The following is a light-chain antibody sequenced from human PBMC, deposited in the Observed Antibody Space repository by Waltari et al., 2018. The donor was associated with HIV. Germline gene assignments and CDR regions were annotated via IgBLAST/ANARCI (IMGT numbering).Light chain of an antibody. Sequence: ESVLTQSPGPLSLSTGERATLSCRASQSVSSSYLAWYQQKPGQAPRLLIYGASSRGTGSPDRFSVSGSGTDFTLTISRLEPEDFAVYYCQQYGSSPITFGQGTRLEIK. CDR1: QSVSSSY. V-gene: IGKV3-20*01. CDR3: QQYGSSPIT. CDR2: GAS. J-gene: IGKJ5*01.